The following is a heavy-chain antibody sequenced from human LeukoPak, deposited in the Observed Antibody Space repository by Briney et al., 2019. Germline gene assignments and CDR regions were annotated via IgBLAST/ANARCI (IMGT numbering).Heavy chain of an antibody. J-gene: IGHJ1*01. V-gene: IGHV3-21*01. D-gene: IGHD6-13*01. CDR3: ARARGIAAAGGYFQH. CDR2: ISSSSSYI. Sequence: GGSLRLSCAASGFTFSSYSMNWVRQAPGKGLEWVSSISSSSSYIYYADSVKGRFTISRDNSKNTLYLQMNSLRAEDTAVYYCARARGIAAAGGYFQHWGQGTLVTVSS. CDR1: GFTFSSYS.